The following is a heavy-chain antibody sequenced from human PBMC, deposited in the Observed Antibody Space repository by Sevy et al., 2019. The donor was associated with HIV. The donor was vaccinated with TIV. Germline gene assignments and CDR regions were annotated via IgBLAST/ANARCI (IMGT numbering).Heavy chain of an antibody. D-gene: IGHD3-10*01. J-gene: IGHJ6*02. V-gene: IGHV3-30-3*01. Sequence: GGSLRLSCAASGFTFSTYAMHWVRQAPGKGLEWVAVISYDGSNKYYADSVKGRFTISRDSSKNTLYLQMNSRRVEDMSLYYCARDFARGVTLGRGVTSLGGDYYGMDVWGQGTTVTVSS. CDR3: ARDFARGVTLGRGVTSLGGDYYGMDV. CDR1: GFTFSTYA. CDR2: ISYDGSNK.